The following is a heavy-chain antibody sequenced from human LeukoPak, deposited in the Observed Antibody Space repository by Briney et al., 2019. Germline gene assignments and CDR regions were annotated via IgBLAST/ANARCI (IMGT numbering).Heavy chain of an antibody. CDR1: RYRFTSYF. V-gene: IGHV1-18*01. CDR2: ISPYNWNT. Sequence: AVTVSCMPCRYRFTSYFIRGLRQAPPRGVAGVGWISPYNWNTQYAPNLQGRVTMTTDTTTSTAYMELRSLRSDDTAVYYCARDPAWVTIMVQGRTYYYYYYMDVWGKGTTVTVSS. D-gene: IGHD3-10*01. CDR3: ARDPAWVTIMVQGRTYYYYYYMDV. J-gene: IGHJ6*03.